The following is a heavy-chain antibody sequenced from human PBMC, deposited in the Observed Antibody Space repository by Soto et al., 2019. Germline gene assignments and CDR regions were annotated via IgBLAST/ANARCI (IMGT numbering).Heavy chain of an antibody. CDR1: GFSLSNARMG. Sequence: QVTLKESGPVLVKPTETLTLTCNVSGFSLSNARMGVSWIRQPPGKALEWLAHIFSNDEKSYSTSLKSRLTISKDTSKSQVVLTMTNMDPVDTATYYCARIRDTFLEWLPDNWFDPWGQGTLVTVSS. CDR2: IFSNDEK. D-gene: IGHD3-3*01. V-gene: IGHV2-26*01. J-gene: IGHJ5*02. CDR3: ARIRDTFLEWLPDNWFDP.